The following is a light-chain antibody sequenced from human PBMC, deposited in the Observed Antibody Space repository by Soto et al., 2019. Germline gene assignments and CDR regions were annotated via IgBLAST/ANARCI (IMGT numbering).Light chain of an antibody. V-gene: IGLV1-44*01. CDR1: SSNVGSNA. Sequence: QPVLTQPPSASGTPGQRVTISCSGSSSNVGSNAVNWYQQFPGTAPKLLIYGNNRRPSGVPDRFSGSKSGTSASLAISGLQSEDEADYYCAAWDDSLNDSYVFGTGTKLIVL. CDR2: GNN. CDR3: AAWDDSLNDSYV. J-gene: IGLJ1*01.